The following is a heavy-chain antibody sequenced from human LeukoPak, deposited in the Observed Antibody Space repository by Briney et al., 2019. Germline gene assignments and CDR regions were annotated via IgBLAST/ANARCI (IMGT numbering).Heavy chain of an antibody. D-gene: IGHD3-22*01. CDR2: IYSAGTT. V-gene: IGHV3-53*04. CDR3: ARVLGYDSSGSYRDYFEN. CDR1: GFTVSTSY. J-gene: IGHJ4*02. Sequence: GGSLRLSCAASGFTVSTSYMSWVRQAPGKGLEWVSVIYSAGTTYYADSVKGRFTISRQNPENTLFLQMNSLRAEDTAVYYCARVLGYDSSGSYRDYFENWGQGTLVTVPP.